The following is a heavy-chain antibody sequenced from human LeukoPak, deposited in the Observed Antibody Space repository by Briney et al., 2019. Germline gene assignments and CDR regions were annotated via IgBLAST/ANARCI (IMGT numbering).Heavy chain of an antibody. CDR2: IRYDGSNK. D-gene: IGHD3-3*01. Sequence: GGSLRLSCAASGFTFSSYGMHWVRQAPGKGLEWVAFIRYDGSNKYYADSVKGRFTISRDNSKNTLYLQMNSLRAEDTAVYYCAKDEERAYYDFWSAPRGAFDIWGQGTMVTVSS. V-gene: IGHV3-30*02. CDR1: GFTFSSYG. CDR3: AKDEERAYYDFWSAPRGAFDI. J-gene: IGHJ3*02.